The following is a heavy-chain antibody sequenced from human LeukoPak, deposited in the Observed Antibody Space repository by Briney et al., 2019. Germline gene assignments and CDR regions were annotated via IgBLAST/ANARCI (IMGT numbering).Heavy chain of an antibody. V-gene: IGHV4-39*01. Sequence: PSETLSLTCTVSGGSISSSSYYWGWIRQPPGKGLEWIGSIYYSGSTYYNPSLKSRVTISVDTSKNQFSLKLSSVTAADTAVYYCARLKEVTVTLAFDIWGQGTMVTVSS. CDR1: GGSISSSSYY. D-gene: IGHD4-17*01. J-gene: IGHJ3*02. CDR2: IYYSGST. CDR3: ARLKEVTVTLAFDI.